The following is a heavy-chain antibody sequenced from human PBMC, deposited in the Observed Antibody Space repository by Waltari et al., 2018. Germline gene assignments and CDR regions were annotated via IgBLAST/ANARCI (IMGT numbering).Heavy chain of an antibody. D-gene: IGHD6-25*01. CDR1: GFTFSSYW. CDR2: RKQDGSEK. V-gene: IGHV3-7*01. J-gene: IGHJ4*02. CDR3: ASGLNPDYFDY. Sequence: EVQLVESGGGLVQPGGSLRLSCAASGFTFSSYWMSWVRQAPGKGLEWVANRKQDGSEKYYVDSVKGRFTISRDNAKNSLYLQMNSLRAEDTAVYYCASGLNPDYFDYWGQGTLVTVSS.